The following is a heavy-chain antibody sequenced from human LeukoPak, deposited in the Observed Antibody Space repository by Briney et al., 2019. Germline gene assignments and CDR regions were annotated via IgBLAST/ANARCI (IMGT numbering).Heavy chain of an antibody. V-gene: IGHV1-58*01. CDR2: IVVGSGNT. Sequence: ASVKVSCKASGFTFTSSAVQWVRQARGRRLEWIGWIVVGSGNTNYAQKFQERVTITRDMSTSTAYMELSSLRSEDTAVYYCAARNLMYSGSYYDDAFDIWGQGTMVTVSS. D-gene: IGHD1-26*01. J-gene: IGHJ3*02. CDR1: GFTFTSSA. CDR3: AARNLMYSGSYYDDAFDI.